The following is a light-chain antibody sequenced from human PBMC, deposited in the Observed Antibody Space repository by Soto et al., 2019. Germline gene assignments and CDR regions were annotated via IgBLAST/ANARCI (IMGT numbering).Light chain of an antibody. CDR1: QGISNY. CDR3: QQRSNWLT. J-gene: IGKJ4*01. Sequence: DIQMTQSPSAMSASVGDRVTITCRASQGISNYLAWFQQKPGTVPKRLIYAASILQSGVPSRFSGSGSGTEFTLTISSLQPEDFAVYYCQQRSNWLTFGGGTKVEIK. V-gene: IGKV1-17*03. CDR2: AAS.